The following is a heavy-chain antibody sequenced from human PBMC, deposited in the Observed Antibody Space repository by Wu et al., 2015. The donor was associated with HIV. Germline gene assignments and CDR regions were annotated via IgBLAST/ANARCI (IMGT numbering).Heavy chain of an antibody. CDR3: AREIGSSGYFP. CDR2: IIPIFGTT. Sequence: QAHLEQSGAEVKKPGSSVKVSCKASGGTFSNYVISWVRQAPGQGLEWMGGIIPIFGTTNYAQKFQGRVTITTEKSSSTSYMELTSLTSNDTAVYYCAREIGSSGYFPWGQGTRVTVSS. V-gene: IGHV1-69*05. D-gene: IGHD3-22*01. CDR1: GGTFSNYV. J-gene: IGHJ5*02.